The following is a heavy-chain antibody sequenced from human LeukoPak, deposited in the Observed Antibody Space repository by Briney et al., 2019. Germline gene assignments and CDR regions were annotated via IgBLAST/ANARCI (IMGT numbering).Heavy chain of an antibody. CDR2: IYRDGTT. J-gene: IGHJ4*02. CDR3: ANTILTGAL. V-gene: IGHV3-53*01. CDR1: GFTVSTNF. D-gene: IGHD2-2*02. Sequence: GGSLRLSCAASGFTVSTNFMTWVRQAPGKGMEWVSVIYRDGTTHYADSVKGRFTISRDNAKNSLYLQMNSLRAEDTAVYYCANTILTGALWGQGTLVTVSS.